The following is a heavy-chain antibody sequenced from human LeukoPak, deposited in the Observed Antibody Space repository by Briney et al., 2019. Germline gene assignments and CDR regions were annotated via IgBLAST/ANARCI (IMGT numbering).Heavy chain of an antibody. D-gene: IGHD5-18*01. J-gene: IGHJ3*02. CDR1: GGSINSYY. CDR2: IYYSGTT. CDR3: AREITVDTAMVAAFDI. V-gene: IGHV4-59*01. Sequence: SETLSLTCSVSGGSINSYYWSWLRQPPGKGLEWIGYIYYSGTTNYNPSLKSRVTMLLHTSKNQFSLKLNSVTAADTAVYFCAREITVDTAMVAAFDIWGQGTMVTVSS.